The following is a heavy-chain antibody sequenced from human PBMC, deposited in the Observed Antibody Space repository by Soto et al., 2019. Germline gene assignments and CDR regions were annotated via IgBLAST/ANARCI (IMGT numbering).Heavy chain of an antibody. CDR1: GFTFSSYA. J-gene: IGHJ4*02. Sequence: EVQLLESGGGLVQPGGSLRLSCAASGFTFSSYAMSWVRQAPGKGLEWVSTISGSGGNTYYADSVKGRFTISRANSKNTRYLQMDSLRAEDTSVYYCAKDPFRGTHYYFDYWGQGTLVTVSS. D-gene: IGHD3-16*01. CDR3: AKDPFRGTHYYFDY. V-gene: IGHV3-23*01. CDR2: ISGSGGNT.